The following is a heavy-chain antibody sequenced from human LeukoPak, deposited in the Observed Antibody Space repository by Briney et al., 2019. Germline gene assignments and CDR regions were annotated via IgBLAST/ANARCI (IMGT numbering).Heavy chain of an antibody. CDR3: ASFPQVEDYYYYGMDV. CDR2: INHGGST. J-gene: IGHJ6*02. D-gene: IGHD1-1*01. CDR1: GGSFSGYY. Sequence: SETLSLTCAVYGGSFSGYYWSWIRQPPGKGLEWIGEINHGGSTNYNPSLKSRVTISVDTSKNQLSLKLTSVTAADTAVYYCASFPQVEDYYYYGMDVWGQGTTVTVSS. V-gene: IGHV4-34*01.